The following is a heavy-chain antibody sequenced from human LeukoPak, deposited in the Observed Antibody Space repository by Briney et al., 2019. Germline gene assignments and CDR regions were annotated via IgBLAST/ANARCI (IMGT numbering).Heavy chain of an antibody. J-gene: IGHJ4*02. CDR2: ISGSGGST. V-gene: IGHV3-23*01. Sequence: GGSLRLSCAASGFTFSSYAMSWVRQAPGKGLEWVSAISGSGGSTYYADSVKGWFTISRDNSKNTLYLQMNSLRAEDTAVYYCAKGSSSYGYFDYWGQGTLVTVSS. D-gene: IGHD6-13*01. CDR3: AKGSSSYGYFDY. CDR1: GFTFSSYA.